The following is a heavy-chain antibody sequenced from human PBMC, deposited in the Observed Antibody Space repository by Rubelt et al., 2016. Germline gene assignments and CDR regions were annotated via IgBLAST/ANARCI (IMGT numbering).Heavy chain of an antibody. D-gene: IGHD2-15*01. CDR3: ARGMGRGRSSDYVDS. CDR1: GGSFSGYY. CDR2: INHSGST. J-gene: IGHJ4*02. V-gene: IGHV4-34*01. Sequence: QVQLQQWGAGLLKPSETLSLTCAVYGGSFSGYYWSWIRQPPGKGLEWLGEINHSGSTNYNPSLKSRVTISVDTSKNQFSRKLGSVTAADTAVYYCARGMGRGRSSDYVDSWGQGTLVTVSS.